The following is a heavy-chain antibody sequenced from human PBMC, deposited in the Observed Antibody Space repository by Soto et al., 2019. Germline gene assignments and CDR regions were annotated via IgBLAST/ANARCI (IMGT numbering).Heavy chain of an antibody. Sequence: PGGSLRLSCAASGFTFSSYGMHWVRQAPGKGLEWVAVISYDGSNKYYADSVKGRFTISRDNSKNTLYLQMNSLRAEDTAVYYCAKDEGAYYYDSSGYYPAVYGMDVWGQGTTVTV. V-gene: IGHV3-30*18. CDR1: GFTFSSYG. CDR3: AKDEGAYYYDSSGYYPAVYGMDV. D-gene: IGHD3-22*01. CDR2: ISYDGSNK. J-gene: IGHJ6*02.